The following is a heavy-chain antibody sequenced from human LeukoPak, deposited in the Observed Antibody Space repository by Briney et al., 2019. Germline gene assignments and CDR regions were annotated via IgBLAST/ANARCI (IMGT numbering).Heavy chain of an antibody. D-gene: IGHD1-26*01. Sequence: GGSLRLSCAASGFTFSSYAVSWVRQAPGKGLEWVSGISGSGGSTYYADSVKGRFTISRDNSKNTLYLQMNSLRAEDTAVYYCAKAGSYWDFDYWGQGTLVTVSS. CDR3: AKAGSYWDFDY. J-gene: IGHJ4*02. CDR2: ISGSGGST. V-gene: IGHV3-23*01. CDR1: GFTFSSYA.